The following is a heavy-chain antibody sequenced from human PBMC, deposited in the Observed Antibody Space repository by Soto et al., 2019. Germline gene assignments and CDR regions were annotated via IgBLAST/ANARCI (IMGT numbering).Heavy chain of an antibody. CDR3: ARGRYGDY. D-gene: IGHD1-1*01. J-gene: IGHJ4*02. CDR2: ISAHNGNT. Sequence: QVHLVQSGAEVKKPGASVKVSCKASGYTFTSYGITLVRQAPGQGLEWMGWISAHNGNTDYAQKLQGRVIVTRDTPTSTAYMELRSLRSDDTAVYYCARGRYGDYWGQGALVTVSS. V-gene: IGHV1-18*01. CDR1: GYTFTSYG.